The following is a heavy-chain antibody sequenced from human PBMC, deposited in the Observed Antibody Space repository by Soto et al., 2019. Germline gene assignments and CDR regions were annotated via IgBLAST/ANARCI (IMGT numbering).Heavy chain of an antibody. V-gene: IGHV4-31*02. CDR3: ARRHSSSGGGFDY. CDR2: IHYDGRT. J-gene: IGHJ4*02. D-gene: IGHD2-2*01. Sequence: TLSLTCSVSGGSITSGDYYWTWIRQHPGKGLEWIAYIHYDGRTYYNPSLQSRTATSVDTSKNQFSLELNSVTDADTAVYYCARRHSSSGGGFDYWGQGTLVTVSS. CDR1: GGSITSGDYY.